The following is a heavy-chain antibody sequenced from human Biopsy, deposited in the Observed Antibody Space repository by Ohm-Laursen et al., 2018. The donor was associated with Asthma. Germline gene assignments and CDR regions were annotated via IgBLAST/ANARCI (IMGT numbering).Heavy chain of an antibody. V-gene: IGHV1-58*01. CDR3: AAGRTSLQGESLI. J-gene: IGHJ4*01. CDR1: GVALSGYT. CDR2: IVFASGAT. D-gene: IGHD2/OR15-2a*01. Sequence: ASVKVSCNSSGVALSGYTFEWVRQARGLGLEWIAWIVFASGATNYAQNFQDRLTVTRDMSAGSVSMELRGLSSTDTAVYYCAAGRTSLQGESLIWGQGTLVSVSS.